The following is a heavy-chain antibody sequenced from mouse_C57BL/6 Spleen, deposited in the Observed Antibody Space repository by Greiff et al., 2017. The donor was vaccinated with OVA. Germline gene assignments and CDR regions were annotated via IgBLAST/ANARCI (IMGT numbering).Heavy chain of an antibody. J-gene: IGHJ2*01. V-gene: IGHV1-80*01. Sequence: VQLQQSGAELVKPGASVKISCKASGFAFSSYWMNWVKQRPGKGLEWIGQIYPGDGDTNYNGKFKGKATLTADKSSSTAYMQLSSLTSEDSAVYFCARGKNYYYDSPYFDYWGQGTTLTVSS. D-gene: IGHD1-1*01. CDR2: IYPGDGDT. CDR1: GFAFSSYW. CDR3: ARGKNYYYDSPYFDY.